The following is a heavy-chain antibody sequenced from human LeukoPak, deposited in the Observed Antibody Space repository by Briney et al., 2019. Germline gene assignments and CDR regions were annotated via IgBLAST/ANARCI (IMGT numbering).Heavy chain of an antibody. CDR3: VREATGYSFADY. D-gene: IGHD1-26*01. Sequence: GVLRLSCAASGFSFGSYALSWVRQAPGKGLEWVSVISGSGDNTHYTDPVKGRFTISRDNSKNTLYLQMNSLTAEDTAVYYCVREATGYSFADYWGQGTLVSVSS. CDR1: GFSFGSYA. J-gene: IGHJ4*02. CDR2: ISGSGDNT. V-gene: IGHV3-23*01.